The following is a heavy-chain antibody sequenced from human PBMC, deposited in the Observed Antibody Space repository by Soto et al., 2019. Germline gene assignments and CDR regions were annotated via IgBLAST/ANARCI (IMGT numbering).Heavy chain of an antibody. CDR1: GFTFTNYW. Sequence: EVQLVESGGGLVQPGGSLRLSCAASGFTFTNYWMHWVRQAPGKGLQWVARVDGEGSGTSYADSVKGRFTISRDNAKNTLSLPMNSLRADDTAVYYCGSVFEHWGWGTLVTVSS. CDR2: VDGEGSGT. D-gene: IGHD1-26*01. V-gene: IGHV3-74*01. CDR3: GSVFEH. J-gene: IGHJ4*02.